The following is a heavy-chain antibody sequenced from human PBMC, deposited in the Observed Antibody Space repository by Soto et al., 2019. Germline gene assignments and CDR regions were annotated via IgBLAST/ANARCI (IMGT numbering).Heavy chain of an antibody. V-gene: IGHV1-18*01. CDR2: ISDYNGNT. CDR1: GYTFTSYG. J-gene: IGHJ4*02. CDR3: ARDRSSGELGY. D-gene: IGHD1-7*01. Sequence: QVQLVQSGAEVKKPGASVKVSCKASGYTFTSYGISWVRQAPGQGLEWMGGISDYNGNTNYAQKLQGRVTMTTDTTTSTDDTDIRSVRSDDTAVYYGARDRSSGELGYGGQGTLVTVSS.